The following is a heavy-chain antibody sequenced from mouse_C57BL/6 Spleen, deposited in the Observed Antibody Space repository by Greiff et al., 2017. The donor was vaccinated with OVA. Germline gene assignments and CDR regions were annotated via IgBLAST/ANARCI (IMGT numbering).Heavy chain of an antibody. D-gene: IGHD1-2*01. V-gene: IGHV3-4*01. CDR1: GYSITNGNHW. J-gene: IGHJ4*01. Sequence: EVKLMESGPALVKPSQTVSLTCTVTGYSITNGNHWWNWIRQVSGSKLEWIGYISSSGSTDSNPSLKSRISITRDTSKNQLFLQLNSVTTEDIATYYCARDSDYYGSYYAMDYWGQGTSVTVSS. CDR2: ISSSGST. CDR3: ARDSDYYGSYYAMDY.